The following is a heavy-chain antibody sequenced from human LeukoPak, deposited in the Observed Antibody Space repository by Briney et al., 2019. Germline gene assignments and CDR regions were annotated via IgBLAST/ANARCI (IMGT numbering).Heavy chain of an antibody. CDR3: ARVHRGYSGSYYHFDY. D-gene: IGHD1-26*01. Sequence: ASVKVSCKASGYTFTSYGISWVRQAPGQGLEWMGWISAYNGNTNYAQKLQGRVTMTTDTSTSTAYMELRSLRSDDTAVYYCARVHRGYSGSYYHFDYWGQGTLVTVSS. J-gene: IGHJ4*02. CDR1: GYTFTSYG. CDR2: ISAYNGNT. V-gene: IGHV1-18*01.